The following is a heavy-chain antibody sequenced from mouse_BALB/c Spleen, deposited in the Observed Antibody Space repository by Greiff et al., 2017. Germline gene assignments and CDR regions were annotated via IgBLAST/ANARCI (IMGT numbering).Heavy chain of an antibody. J-gene: IGHJ1*01. Sequence: EVQLVESGGGLVKPGGSLKLSCAASGFTFSDYYMYWVRQTPEKRLEWVATISDGGSYTYYPDSVKGRFTISRDNAKNNLYLQMSSLKSEDTAMYYCARGGGYFDVWGAGTTVTVSS. CDR3: ARGGGYFDV. CDR1: GFTFSDYY. CDR2: ISDGGSYT. V-gene: IGHV5-4*02.